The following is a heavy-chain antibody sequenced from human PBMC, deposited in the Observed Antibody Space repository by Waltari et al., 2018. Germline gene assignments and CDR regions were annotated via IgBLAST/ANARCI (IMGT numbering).Heavy chain of an antibody. J-gene: IGHJ4*02. CDR2: INHSGST. Sequence: QVQLQQWGAGLLKPSETLSLTCAVYGGSFSGYYCSWIRQPPGKGLEWIGEINHSGSTNYNPSLKSRVTISVDTSKNQFSLKLSSVTAADTAVYYCARGRVPAAPFDYWGQGTLVTVSS. V-gene: IGHV4-34*01. CDR3: ARGRVPAAPFDY. CDR1: GGSFSGYY. D-gene: IGHD2-2*01.